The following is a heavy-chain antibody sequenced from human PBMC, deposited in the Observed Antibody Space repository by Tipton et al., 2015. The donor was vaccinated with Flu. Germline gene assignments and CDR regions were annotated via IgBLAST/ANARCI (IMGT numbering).Heavy chain of an antibody. CDR2: ISSSSSYT. D-gene: IGHD3-10*01. J-gene: IGHJ4*02. V-gene: IGHV3-11*06. Sequence: SLRLSCAASGFTFSDYYMSWIRQAPGKGLEWVSYISSSSSYTNYADSVKGRFTISRDNAKNSLYLQMNSLRAEDTAVYYCAREGVRSPAFDYWGQGTLVTVSS. CDR3: AREGVRSPAFDY. CDR1: GFTFSDYY.